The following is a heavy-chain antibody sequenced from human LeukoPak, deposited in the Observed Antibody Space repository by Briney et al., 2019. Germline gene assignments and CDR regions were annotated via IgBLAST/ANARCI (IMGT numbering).Heavy chain of an antibody. J-gene: IGHJ1*01. CDR1: GFTFSSYA. Sequence: GGSLRLSCAASGFTFSSYAMSWVRQAPGKGLEWVSAISGSGGSTYYADSVKGRFTISRDNSKNTLYLQMNSLRAEDTAVYYCAKDGRSSGYYYTQHWGQGTLVTVSS. CDR3: AKDGRSSGYYYTQH. V-gene: IGHV3-23*01. CDR2: ISGSGGST. D-gene: IGHD3-22*01.